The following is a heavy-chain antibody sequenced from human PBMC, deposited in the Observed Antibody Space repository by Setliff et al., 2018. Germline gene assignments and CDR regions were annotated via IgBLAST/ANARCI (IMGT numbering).Heavy chain of an antibody. V-gene: IGHV4-59*12. CDR2: IYYSGSA. CDR3: ARGRNVAARLLDS. CDR1: DGSLSTYY. D-gene: IGHD6-6*01. J-gene: IGHJ4*02. Sequence: SETLSLTCTVSDGSLSTYYWSWIRQPPGKGLEWIGYIYYSGSANYNPSLKSRVTMSVDTSKNQFSLKLTSVTAADTAVYYCARGRNVAARLLDSWGQGARVTVSS.